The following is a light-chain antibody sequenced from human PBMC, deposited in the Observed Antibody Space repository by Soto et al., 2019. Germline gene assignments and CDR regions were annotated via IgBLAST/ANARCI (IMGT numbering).Light chain of an antibody. J-gene: IGKJ1*01. CDR3: QQRSNWPPSWT. V-gene: IGKV3-11*01. Sequence: EIVLTQSPATLSLSPGERATLSCRASQSVSSYLAWYQQKPGQAPRLLIYDASNRATGIPARFSGSGSGTDFTLTISGLEPEDFAVYYCQQRSNWPPSWTFGQGTKVESK. CDR1: QSVSSY. CDR2: DAS.